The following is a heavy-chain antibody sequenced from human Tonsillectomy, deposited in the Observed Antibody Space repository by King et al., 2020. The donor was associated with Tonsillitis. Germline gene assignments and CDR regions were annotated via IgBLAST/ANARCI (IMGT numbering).Heavy chain of an antibody. CDR2: MRYDGSNE. D-gene: IGHD5/OR15-5a*01. CDR1: GFAFSSFG. CDR3: AKDINRVYYSTGVDY. V-gene: IGHV3-30*02. Sequence: QLVQSGGGVVQPGGSLRLSCAASGFAFSSFGIHWVRQAPGKGLEWVSFMRYDGSNEYYVDSVKGRFTISRDTSKNTVYLQMNRLRVDDTAVYYCAKDINRVYYSTGVDYWGQGTLVTVSS. J-gene: IGHJ4*02.